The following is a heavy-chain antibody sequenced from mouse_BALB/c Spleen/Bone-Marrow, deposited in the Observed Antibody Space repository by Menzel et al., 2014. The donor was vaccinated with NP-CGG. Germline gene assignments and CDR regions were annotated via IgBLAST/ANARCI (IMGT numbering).Heavy chain of an antibody. Sequence: LVESGAELAKPGASVKMSCKASGYTFTRYWMHWVKQRPGQGLEWIGYINPSTGDTEYNQKFKDKATLTADMSSSTAYMQLSSLTSEDSAVYYCARGNYEAMDSWGQGTSVTVSS. D-gene: IGHD2-1*01. V-gene: IGHV1-7*01. J-gene: IGHJ4*01. CDR2: INPSTGDT. CDR1: GYTFTRYW. CDR3: ARGNYEAMDS.